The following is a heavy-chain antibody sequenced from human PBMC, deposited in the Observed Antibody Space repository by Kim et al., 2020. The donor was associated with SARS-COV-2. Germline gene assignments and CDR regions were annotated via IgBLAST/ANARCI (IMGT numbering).Heavy chain of an antibody. CDR2: IYYTGSD. CDR1: GVSISTYH. J-gene: IGHJ4*02. Sequence: SETLSLTCTVSGVSISTYHWSWIRQPPGKPLEWIGYIYYTGSDNYNPSLKTRVTMSLDTATNQFSLKLASVTTADAASYYCAKWAYTSGWCGCGYWGQGILVTVSS. V-gene: IGHV4-59*01. D-gene: IGHD6-19*01. CDR3: AKWAYTSGWCGCGY.